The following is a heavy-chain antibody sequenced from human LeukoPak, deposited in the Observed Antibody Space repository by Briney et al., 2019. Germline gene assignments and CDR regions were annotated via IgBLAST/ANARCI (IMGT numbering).Heavy chain of an antibody. V-gene: IGHV1-18*01. D-gene: IGHD3-22*01. Sequence: ASVKVSCKASGYTFINYGISWVRQAPGQGLEWMGWISGYNGNTNYAQNLQGRVTMTTDTSTSTAYMELRSLRSDDTAVYYCTRAPGSSGSSQSDYWGQGTLVTVSS. J-gene: IGHJ4*02. CDR3: TRAPGSSGSSQSDY. CDR2: ISGYNGNT. CDR1: GYTFINYG.